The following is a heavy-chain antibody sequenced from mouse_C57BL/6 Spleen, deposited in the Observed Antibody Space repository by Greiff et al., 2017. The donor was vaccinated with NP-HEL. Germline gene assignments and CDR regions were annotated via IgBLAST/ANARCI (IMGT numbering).Heavy chain of an antibody. V-gene: IGHV5-6*01. J-gene: IGHJ2*01. CDR2: ISSGGSYT. D-gene: IGHD1-1*01. Sequence: VQLKESGGDLVKPGGSLKLSCAASGFTFSSYGMSWVRQTPDKRLEWVATISSGGSYTYYPDSVKGRFTISRDNAKNTLYLQMSSLKSEDTAMYYCARPFTGVVADYFDYWGQGTTLTVSS. CDR1: GFTFSSYG. CDR3: ARPFTGVVADYFDY.